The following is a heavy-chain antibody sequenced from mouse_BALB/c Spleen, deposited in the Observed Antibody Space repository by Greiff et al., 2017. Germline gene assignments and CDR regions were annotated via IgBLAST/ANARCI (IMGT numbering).Heavy chain of an antibody. D-gene: IGHD1-1*01. CDR2: IYPGNSDT. J-gene: IGHJ3*01. CDR3: TYYGSSYLFAY. CDR1: GYTFTSYW. V-gene: IGHV1-5*01. Sequence: EVQLQQSGTVLARPGASVKMSCKASGYTFTSYWMHWVKQRPGQGLEWIGAIYPGNSDTSYNQKFKGKAILTAVTSTSTAYMELSSLTNEDSAVYYCTYYGSSYLFAYWGQGTLVTVSA.